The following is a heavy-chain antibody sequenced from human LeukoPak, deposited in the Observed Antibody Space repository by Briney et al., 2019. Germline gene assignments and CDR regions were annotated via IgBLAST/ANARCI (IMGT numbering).Heavy chain of an antibody. V-gene: IGHV3-30*02. CDR2: IRYDGSNK. D-gene: IGHD3-22*01. Sequence: GGSLRLSCAASGFTFSSYGMHWVRQAPGKGLEWVAFIRYDGSNKYYADSVKGRFTISRDNSKNTLYLQMNSLRTEDTAVYYCARGNDYYDTSGYYYWGQGTLVTVSS. CDR3: ARGNDYYDTSGYYY. CDR1: GFTFSSYG. J-gene: IGHJ4*02.